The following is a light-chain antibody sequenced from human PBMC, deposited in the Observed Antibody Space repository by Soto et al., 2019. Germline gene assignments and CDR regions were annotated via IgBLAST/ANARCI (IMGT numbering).Light chain of an antibody. CDR3: QQSYSTPPT. Sequence: DIVLTQSPGTLSLSPGERATLSCRASQSVTSNYLAWYQQKPGQAPRLLIYGASTRATGIPARFSGSGSGTDFTLTISSLQPEDFATYYCQQSYSTPPTFGQGTKVDIK. J-gene: IGKJ1*01. CDR2: GAS. CDR1: QSVTSNY. V-gene: IGKV3-20*01.